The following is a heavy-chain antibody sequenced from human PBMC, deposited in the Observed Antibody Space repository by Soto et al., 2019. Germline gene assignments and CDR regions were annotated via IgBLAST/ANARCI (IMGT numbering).Heavy chain of an antibody. CDR2: ISAKNGNI. D-gene: IGHD3-10*01. Sequence: QLVQSGGEVKKPGASVKVSCKASGYTFTSYGFTWVRQAPGQGLEWMGWISAKNGNINYAEKFQGRVTMTTDTSTSTAYMELRSLRSDDTAVYYCARVYGSIKSQEFDYWGQGTLVTVSS. CDR1: GYTFTSYG. CDR3: ARVYGSIKSQEFDY. J-gene: IGHJ4*02. V-gene: IGHV1-18*04.